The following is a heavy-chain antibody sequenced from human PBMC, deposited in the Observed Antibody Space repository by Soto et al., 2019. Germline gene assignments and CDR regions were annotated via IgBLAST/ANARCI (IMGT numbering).Heavy chain of an antibody. J-gene: IGHJ3*02. D-gene: IGHD3-3*01. Sequence: PSETLCLTCAVYGGSFSGYYWSWIRHPPGKGLEWIGEINHSGSTNYNPSLKSRVTISVDTSKTQFSLKLSSVTAADTAVYYCARLRFRITIFGVVIIPDAFDIWGQGTMVTVSS. CDR1: GGSFSGYY. CDR3: ARLRFRITIFGVVIIPDAFDI. V-gene: IGHV4-34*01. CDR2: INHSGST.